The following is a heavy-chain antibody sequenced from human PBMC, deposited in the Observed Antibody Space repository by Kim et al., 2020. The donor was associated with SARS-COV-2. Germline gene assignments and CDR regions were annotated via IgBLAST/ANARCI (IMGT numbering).Heavy chain of an antibody. D-gene: IGHD4-17*01. Sequence: TYHNPSLKSRVTISVDTSKNPFSLKLSSVTAADTAVYYCARQPTVTTLDFWGQGTLVTVSS. CDR3: ARQPTVTTLDF. V-gene: IGHV4-39*01. J-gene: IGHJ4*02. CDR2: T.